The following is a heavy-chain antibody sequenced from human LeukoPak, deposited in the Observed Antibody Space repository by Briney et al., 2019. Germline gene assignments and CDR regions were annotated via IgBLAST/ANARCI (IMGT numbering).Heavy chain of an antibody. Sequence: SETLSLTCSVSGGSLTTYYWSWIRQPPGRGLEWIGFIYYSGSTDYNPSLKSRVTISVDTSKNQFSLKLSSVTAADTAVYYCARGVVLTGYPLDFWGRGTLVTVSP. CDR2: IYYSGST. D-gene: IGHD3-9*01. V-gene: IGHV4-59*01. CDR1: GGSLTTYY. CDR3: ARGVVLTGYPLDF. J-gene: IGHJ4*02.